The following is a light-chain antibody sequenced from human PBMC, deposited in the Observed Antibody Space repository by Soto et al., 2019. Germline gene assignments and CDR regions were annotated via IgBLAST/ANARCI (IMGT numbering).Light chain of an antibody. CDR2: EGS. Sequence: QSALTQPASVSGSPGQSITISCTGTSSDVGSYNLVSWYQQHPGKAPKLMIYEGSKRPSGVSNRFSGSKSGNTASLTISGLQAEDEADDYCCSYAGSSNDLVFGGGTKVTVL. V-gene: IGLV2-23*01. J-gene: IGLJ3*02. CDR1: SSDVGSYNL. CDR3: CSYAGSSNDLV.